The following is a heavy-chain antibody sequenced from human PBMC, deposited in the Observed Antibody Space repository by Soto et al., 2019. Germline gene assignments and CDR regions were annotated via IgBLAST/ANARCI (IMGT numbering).Heavy chain of an antibody. CDR2: IYHSGST. J-gene: IGHJ5*02. V-gene: IGHV4-4*02. D-gene: IGHD3-10*01. CDR1: SGSISSSNW. Sequence: NPSETLSLTCAVSSGSISSSNWWSWVRQPPGKGLEWIGEIYHSGSTNYNPSLKSRVTISVDKSKNQFSLKLSSVTAADTAVYYCARDENGSYNWFDPWGQGTLVTVSS. CDR3: ARDENGSYNWFDP.